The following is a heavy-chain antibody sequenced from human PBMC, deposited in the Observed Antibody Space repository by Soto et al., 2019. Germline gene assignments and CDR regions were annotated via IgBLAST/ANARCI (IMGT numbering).Heavy chain of an antibody. J-gene: IGHJ5*02. CDR3: ARRDRSGFSYWLDT. V-gene: IGHV4-31*03. D-gene: IGHD3-22*01. Sequence: SETLSLTCTVSGGSISSGGYYWSWIRQHPGKGLEWIGTIYFSGTTYYNPSLKSRVTISVDTSKSQFSLKLSSVTAADTAVYYCARRDRSGFSYWLDTWGQGTLVTVSS. CDR2: IYFSGTT. CDR1: GGSISSGGYY.